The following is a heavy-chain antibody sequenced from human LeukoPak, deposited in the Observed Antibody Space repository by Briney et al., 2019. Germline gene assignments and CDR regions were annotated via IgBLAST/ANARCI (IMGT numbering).Heavy chain of an antibody. V-gene: IGHV4-39*01. CDR2: IYYSGST. Sequence: PSETLSLTCTVSGGSISSSSYYWGWIRQPPGKGLEWIGSIYYSGSTYYNPSLKSRVTISVDASKNQFSLKLSSVTAADTAVYYCARQLAPRGYSYGQLFDPWGQGTLVTVSS. CDR3: ARQLAPRGYSYGQLFDP. J-gene: IGHJ5*02. D-gene: IGHD5-18*01. CDR1: GGSISSSSYY.